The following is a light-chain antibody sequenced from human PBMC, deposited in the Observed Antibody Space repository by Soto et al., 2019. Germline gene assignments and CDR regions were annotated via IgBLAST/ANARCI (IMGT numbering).Light chain of an antibody. J-gene: IGKJ1*01. V-gene: IGKV1-5*03. CDR1: QDVDKW. CDR2: KSS. Sequence: IVMSQSPSSLSASVGDTVTITCRASQDVDKWLAWYQQKPGKAPKLLIYKSSTLNGGVPSRFSAIGSGTEYSLTISGLHPDDVATYYCQQYSSYWTFGQGTMVEIK. CDR3: QQYSSYWT.